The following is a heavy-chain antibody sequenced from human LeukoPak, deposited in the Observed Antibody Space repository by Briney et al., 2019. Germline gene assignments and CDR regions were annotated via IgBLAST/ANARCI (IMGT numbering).Heavy chain of an antibody. CDR3: ARAPISSGWYGTGDWFDP. CDR1: GGSLSGYY. J-gene: IGHJ5*02. Sequence: SETLSLTCAVYGGSLSGYYWSWILQPPGKGLEWIGEINHSGSTNYNPSLKSRVTISVDTSKNQFSLKLSPVTAADTAVYYCARAPISSGWYGTGDWFDPWGQGTLVTVSS. V-gene: IGHV4-34*01. CDR2: INHSGST. D-gene: IGHD6-19*01.